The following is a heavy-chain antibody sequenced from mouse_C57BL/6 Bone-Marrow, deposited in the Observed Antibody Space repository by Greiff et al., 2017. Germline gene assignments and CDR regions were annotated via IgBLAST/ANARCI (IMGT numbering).Heavy chain of an antibody. J-gene: IGHJ2*01. V-gene: IGHV14-4*01. D-gene: IGHD1-1*01. Sequence: VQLQQSGAELVRPGASVKLSCTASGFNIKDDYMHWVKPRTEQGLEWIGWIDPENGDTEYDSKFQGKATITADTASNSAYLQLISLTSEDTAVYYVTPITTVVVDYWGQGTTLTVSS. CDR1: GFNIKDDY. CDR2: IDPENGDT. CDR3: TPITTVVVDY.